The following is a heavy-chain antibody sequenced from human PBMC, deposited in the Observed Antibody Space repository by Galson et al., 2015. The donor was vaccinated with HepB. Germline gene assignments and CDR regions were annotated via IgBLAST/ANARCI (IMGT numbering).Heavy chain of an antibody. V-gene: IGHV1-3*01. CDR3: ARDLWAYIAAAGIEDY. Sequence: SVKVSCKASGYTFTSYAMHWVRQAPGQRLEWMGWINAGNGNTKYSQKFQGRVTITGDTSASTAYMELSSLRSEDTAVYYCARDLWAYIAAAGIEDYWGQGTLVTVSS. J-gene: IGHJ4*02. CDR2: INAGNGNT. CDR1: GYTFTSYA. D-gene: IGHD6-13*01.